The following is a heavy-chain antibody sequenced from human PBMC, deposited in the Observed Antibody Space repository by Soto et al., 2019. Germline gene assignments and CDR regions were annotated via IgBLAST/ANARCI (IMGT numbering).Heavy chain of an antibody. J-gene: IGHJ4*02. CDR2: INHSGST. CDR3: ASMDSSDY. CDR1: GGGSIGDY. V-gene: IGHV4-34*01. Sequence: QVQQQQQGAGLLKHSETLFFTCAVDGGGSIGDYWSWFRHPPGKGLEWIGEINHSGSTNYNPSLKSRVTISVDTSKNQFSLKLSSVTAADTAVYYCASMDSSDYWGQGTLVTVSS. D-gene: IGHD5-18*01.